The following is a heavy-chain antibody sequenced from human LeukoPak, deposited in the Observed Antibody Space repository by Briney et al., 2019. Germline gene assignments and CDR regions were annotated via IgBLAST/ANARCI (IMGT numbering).Heavy chain of an antibody. CDR2: LHPDGSER. CDR1: GFTFTQYW. D-gene: IGHD5-12*01. CDR3: ARGGYSFDY. J-gene: IGHJ4*02. V-gene: IGHV3-7*01. Sequence: GGSLRLSCVASGFTFTQYWMTWVRQAPGKGLEWVARLHPDGSERNYVGSVEGRFTVFGDNAKSSLFLQMHSLRVEGTAVYYCARGGYSFDYLGQGTLVTAPS.